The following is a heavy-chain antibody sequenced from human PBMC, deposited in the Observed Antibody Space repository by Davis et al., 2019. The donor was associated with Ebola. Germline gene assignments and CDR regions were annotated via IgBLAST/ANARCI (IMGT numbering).Heavy chain of an antibody. J-gene: IGHJ6*02. CDR2: ISAYNGNT. Sequence: ASVKVSCKASGYTFTSYGISWVRQAPGQGLEWMGWISAYNGNTNYAQKFQGRVTMTRNTSISTAYMELSSLRSEDTAVYYCARVYDCSSTSCYYYYGMDVWGQGTTVTVSS. CDR1: GYTFTSYG. V-gene: IGHV1-18*01. CDR3: ARVYDCSSTSCYYYYGMDV. D-gene: IGHD2-2*01.